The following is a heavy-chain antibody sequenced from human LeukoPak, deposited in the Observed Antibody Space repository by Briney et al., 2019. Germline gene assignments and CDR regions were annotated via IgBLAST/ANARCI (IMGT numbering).Heavy chain of an antibody. CDR1: GFTLSSYA. CDR2: ISHDGSIK. J-gene: IGHJ6*02. V-gene: IGHV3-30-3*01. CDR3: ARDRVIYYYYGMDV. Sequence: GGSLRLSCAASGFTLSSYAMSWVRQAPGEGLEWVAVISHDGSIKYFADSVRGRFTISRDNSKNTLYLQMNSLRAEDTAVYYCARDRVIYYYYGMDVWGQGTTVTVSS. D-gene: IGHD3-22*01.